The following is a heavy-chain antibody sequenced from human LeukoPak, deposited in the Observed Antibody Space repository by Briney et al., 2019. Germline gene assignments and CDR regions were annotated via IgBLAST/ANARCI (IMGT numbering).Heavy chain of an antibody. CDR3: ARVYYGSGSYIGGMDV. V-gene: IGHV1-18*01. CDR1: GYTFTSYG. CDR2: ISAYNGNT. Sequence: ASVKVSCKASGYTFTSYGFSWVRQAPGQGLEWMGWISAYNGNTNYAQKLQGRVTMTTDTSTSTAYMELRSLRSDDTAVYYCARVYYGSGSYIGGMDVWGQGTTVTVSS. J-gene: IGHJ6*02. D-gene: IGHD3-10*01.